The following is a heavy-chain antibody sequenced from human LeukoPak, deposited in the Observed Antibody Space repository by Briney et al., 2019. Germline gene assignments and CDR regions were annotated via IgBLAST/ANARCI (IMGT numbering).Heavy chain of an antibody. V-gene: IGHV1-2*02. Sequence: VASVKVSCKASGYTFTGYYMHWVRQAPGQGLEWMGWINPNSGGTNYAQKFQGRVTMTRDTSISTAYMELSRLRSDDTAVYYCARVGMNGIVGAAYLSPAYIGAFDIWGQGTMVTVSS. CDR3: ARVGMNGIVGAAYLSPAYIGAFDI. CDR2: INPNSGGT. CDR1: GYTFTGYY. D-gene: IGHD1-26*01. J-gene: IGHJ3*02.